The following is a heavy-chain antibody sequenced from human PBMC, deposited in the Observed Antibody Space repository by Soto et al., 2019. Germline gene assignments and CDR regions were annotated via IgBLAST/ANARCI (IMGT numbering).Heavy chain of an antibody. V-gene: IGHV3-48*02. CDR1: GFTFSSYS. J-gene: IGHJ3*02. D-gene: IGHD1-26*01. CDR2: ISSSSSTI. CDR3: ARQGSYYDAFDI. Sequence: RLACATSGFTFSSYSMNWVRQAPGKGLEWVSYISSSSSTIYYADSVKGRFTISRDNAKNSLYLQMNSLRDEDTAVYYCARQGSYYDAFDIWGQGTMVTVSS.